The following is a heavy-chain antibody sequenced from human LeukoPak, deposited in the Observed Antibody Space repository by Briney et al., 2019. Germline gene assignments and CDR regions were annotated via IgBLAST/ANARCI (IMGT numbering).Heavy chain of an antibody. CDR3: ARVYYSNSYDYWYFDL. D-gene: IGHD6-13*01. CDR2: IYYSGST. CDR1: GGSISSYH. V-gene: IGHV4-59*01. J-gene: IGHJ2*01. Sequence: SETLSLTCTVPGGSISSYHWSWIRQPPGKGLECIGFIYYSGSTNYNPSLKSRVTISVDTSKNQFSLKLSSVTAVDTAVYYCARVYYSNSYDYWYFDLWGRGTLVTVSS.